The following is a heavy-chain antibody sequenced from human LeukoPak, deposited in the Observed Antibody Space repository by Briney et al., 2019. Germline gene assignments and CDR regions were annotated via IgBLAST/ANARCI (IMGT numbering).Heavy chain of an antibody. Sequence: QPGRSLRLSCAASGFAFSSYAIPWVRQAPGKGLEWVSFISYDGRIKYYADSVKGRLTISRDNSKNTLSLQMNSLRAEDTAIYYCARDLSEKYCIDYWGQGTLVTVSS. CDR2: ISYDGRIK. J-gene: IGHJ4*02. CDR3: ARDLSEKYCIDY. D-gene: IGHD2-8*02. CDR1: GFAFSSYA. V-gene: IGHV3-30-3*01.